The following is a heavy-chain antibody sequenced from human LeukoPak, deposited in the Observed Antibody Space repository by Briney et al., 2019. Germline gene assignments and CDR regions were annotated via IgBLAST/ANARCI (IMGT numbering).Heavy chain of an antibody. J-gene: IGHJ6*04. Sequence: GGSLRLSCVVSGFMFSSYWMHWVRQAPAKGLEWVAAISYDGNNKYYADSVKGRFTISRDNAKNSLYLQMNSLRAEDTAVYYCAELGITMIGGVWGKGTTVTISS. V-gene: IGHV3-30*18. CDR2: ISYDGNNK. CDR3: AELGITMIGGV. D-gene: IGHD3-10*02. CDR1: GFMFSSYW.